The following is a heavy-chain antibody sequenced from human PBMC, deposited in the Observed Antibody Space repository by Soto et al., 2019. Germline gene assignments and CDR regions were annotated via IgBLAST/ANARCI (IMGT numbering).Heavy chain of an antibody. Sequence: QTGGSLRLSCAASGFTFSSYAMHWVRQAPGKGLEWVAVISYDGSNKYYADSVKGRFTISRDNSKNTLYLQMNSLRAEDTAVYYCAREYSSSIYYYGMDVWGQGTTVTVSS. V-gene: IGHV3-30-3*01. J-gene: IGHJ6*02. CDR2: ISYDGSNK. D-gene: IGHD6-6*01. CDR1: GFTFSSYA. CDR3: AREYSSSIYYYGMDV.